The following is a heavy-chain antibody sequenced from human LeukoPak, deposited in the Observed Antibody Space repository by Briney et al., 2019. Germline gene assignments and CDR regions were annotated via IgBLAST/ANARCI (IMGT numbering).Heavy chain of an antibody. CDR2: IYHSGST. Sequence: SETLSLTCAVSGGSISNGGYSWSWIRQPPGKGLEWIGYIYHSGSTYYNPSLKSRVTISVDRSKNQFSLKLSSVTAADTAVYYCARGYGDYFPFDYWGQGTLVTVSS. J-gene: IGHJ4*02. D-gene: IGHD4-17*01. CDR1: GGSISNGGYS. CDR3: ARGYGDYFPFDY. V-gene: IGHV4-30-2*01.